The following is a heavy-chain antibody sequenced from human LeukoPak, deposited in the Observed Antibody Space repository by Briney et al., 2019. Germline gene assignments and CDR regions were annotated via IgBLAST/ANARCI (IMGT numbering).Heavy chain of an antibody. CDR2: ISGSGGST. D-gene: IGHD2-2*01. CDR1: GFTFSSYA. CDR3: ARFCSSTSCLEDY. Sequence: GGSLRLSCAASGFTFSSYAMSWVRQAPGKGLEWVSAISGSGGSTYYADSVKGRFTISRDDAKNTLYLQMNSLRAEDTAVYYCARFCSSTSCLEDYWGQGTLVTVSS. J-gene: IGHJ4*02. V-gene: IGHV3-23*01.